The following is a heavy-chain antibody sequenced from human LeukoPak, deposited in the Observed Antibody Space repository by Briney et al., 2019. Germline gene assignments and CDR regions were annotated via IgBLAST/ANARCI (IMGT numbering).Heavy chain of an antibody. Sequence: GGSLRLSCAASGFTFSSYGMHWVRQAPGKGLEWVAVISYDGSNKYYADSVKGRFTISRDNSKNTLYLQMNSLRAEDTAVYYCAKEGSHYAYSYFVYWGQGTLVTVSS. V-gene: IGHV3-30*18. CDR1: GFTFSSYG. D-gene: IGHD4-17*01. J-gene: IGHJ4*02. CDR3: AKEGSHYAYSYFVY. CDR2: ISYDGSNK.